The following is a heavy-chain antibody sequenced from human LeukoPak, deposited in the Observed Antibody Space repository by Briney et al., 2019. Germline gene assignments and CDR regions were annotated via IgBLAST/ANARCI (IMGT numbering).Heavy chain of an antibody. CDR2: ISGDGVST. CDR1: GLPIADFA. CDR3: AKESGKFDY. V-gene: IGHV3-43*02. Sequence: GALRLSCVASGLPIADFAMHWVRQAPGKGLEWVSLISGDGVSTFYTDSVRGRFSISRDSTKNSLYLEMNSLRTEDTAMYYCAKESGKFDYWGQGTLVAVSS. J-gene: IGHJ4*02.